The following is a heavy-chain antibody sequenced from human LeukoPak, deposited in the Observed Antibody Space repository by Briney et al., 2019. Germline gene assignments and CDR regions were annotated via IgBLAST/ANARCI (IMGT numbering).Heavy chain of an antibody. D-gene: IGHD3-10*01. CDR3: AKRAVVVRGLYAFDL. V-gene: IGHV3-23*01. CDR2: VSGGGGST. J-gene: IGHJ3*01. Sequence: GGSLRLSCAASGFTFKDFDMSWVRQAPGKGLAWVSSVSGGGGSTFYADSVKGRFTMSRDNSKNTLYLQMNSLRGEDTAIYYCAKRAVVVRGLYAFDLWGQGTMVTVSS. CDR1: GFTFKDFD.